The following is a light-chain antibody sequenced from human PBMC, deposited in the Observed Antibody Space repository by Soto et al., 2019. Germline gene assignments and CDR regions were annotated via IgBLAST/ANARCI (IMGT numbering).Light chain of an antibody. CDR3: QQYNSYPYT. V-gene: IGKV1-5*01. CDR2: DAS. J-gene: IGKJ2*01. Sequence: DIQMTQSPPTLSASVGDRGTITCRASQSISSWLAWYQQKPGKAPKLLIYDASSLESGVPSRFSGSGSGTEFTLTISSLQPDDFATYYCQQYNSYPYTFGQGTKLEIK. CDR1: QSISSW.